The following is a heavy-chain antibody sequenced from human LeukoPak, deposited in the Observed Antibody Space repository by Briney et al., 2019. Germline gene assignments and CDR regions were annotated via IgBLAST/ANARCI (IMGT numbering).Heavy chain of an antibody. CDR2: IRYDGSNK. V-gene: IGHV3-30*02. CDR1: GFIFSSYG. D-gene: IGHD3-10*01. CDR3: AKSVTTMVRGYFDY. Sequence: GGSLRLSCAASGFIFSSYGMHWVRQAPGKGLEWVAFIRYDGSNKYYADSVKGRFTISRDNSKNTLYLQMNSLRAEDTAVYYCAKSVTTMVRGYFDYWGQGTLVTVSS. J-gene: IGHJ4*02.